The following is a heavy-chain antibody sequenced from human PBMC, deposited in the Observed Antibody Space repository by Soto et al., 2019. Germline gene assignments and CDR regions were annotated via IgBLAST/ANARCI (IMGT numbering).Heavy chain of an antibody. CDR2: IYHSGST. D-gene: IGHD3-22*01. V-gene: IGHV4-30-2*03. CDR3: ARLWGFYDSSGDGMDV. J-gene: IGHJ6*02. CDR1: GGSISSGGYS. Sequence: SETLSLTCAVSGGSISSGGYSWSWVRQPPGKGLEWIGYIYHSGSTYYSPSLKSRVTISVDTSKNQFSLKLSSVTAADTAVYYCARLWGFYDSSGDGMDVWGQGTTVTVSS.